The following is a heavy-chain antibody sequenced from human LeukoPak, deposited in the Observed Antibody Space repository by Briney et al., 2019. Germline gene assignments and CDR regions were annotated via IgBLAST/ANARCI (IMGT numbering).Heavy chain of an antibody. D-gene: IGHD6-19*01. CDR2: IYTIGST. J-gene: IGHJ4*02. CDR1: GGSISSYY. V-gene: IGHV4-4*07. CDR3: ARGPRSSDWYSIDY. Sequence: PSETLSLTCTVSGGSISSYYWSWIRQPAGKGLEWIGRIYTIGSTNYNPSLKSRVTVSVDTSKNQSSLKLSSVTAADTAVYYCARGPRSSDWYSIDYWGRGTLVTVSS.